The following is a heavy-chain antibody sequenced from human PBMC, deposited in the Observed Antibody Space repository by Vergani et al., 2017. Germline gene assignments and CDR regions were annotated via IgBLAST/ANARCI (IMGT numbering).Heavy chain of an antibody. J-gene: IGHJ3*02. CDR1: GYTFTNYD. V-gene: IGHV1-8*01. CDR2: MNPNNGNT. CDR3: ARESQQLVRYDAFDI. Sequence: QVQLVQSGAEVKKPGASVKVSCKASGYTFTNYDINWVRQATGQGLEWMGWMNPNNGNTGYAQKFQGRVSMTRNTSISTAYMELSSLRSEDTAVYYCARESQQLVRYDAFDIWGQGTMVTVSS. D-gene: IGHD6-13*01.